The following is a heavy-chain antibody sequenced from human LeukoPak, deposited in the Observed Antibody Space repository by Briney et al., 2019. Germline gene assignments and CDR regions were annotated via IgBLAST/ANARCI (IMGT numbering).Heavy chain of an antibody. V-gene: IGHV3-30-3*01. CDR1: GFTFSSYA. D-gene: IGHD3-22*01. J-gene: IGHJ6*02. CDR3: ARDREDMIVVVIARYGMDV. CDR2: ISYDGSNK. Sequence: GGSLRLSCAASGFTFSSYAMHWVRQAPGKGLEWVAVISYDGSNKYYADSVKGRFTISRDNAKNSLYLQMNSLRAEDTAVYYCARDREDMIVVVIARYGMDVWGQGTTVTVSS.